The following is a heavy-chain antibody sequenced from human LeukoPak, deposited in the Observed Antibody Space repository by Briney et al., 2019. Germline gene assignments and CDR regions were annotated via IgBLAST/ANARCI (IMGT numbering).Heavy chain of an antibody. CDR3: ARDVDIVVVVAASQKGHNRFDP. CDR1: GGTFSSYA. V-gene: IGHV1-69*04. D-gene: IGHD2-15*01. CDR2: IIPIFGIA. Sequence: ASVKVSCKASGGTFSSYAISWVRQAPGQGLEWMGRIIPIFGIANYAQKFQGRVTITADKSTSTAYMELSSLRSEDTAVYYCARDVDIVVVVAASQKGHNRFDPWGQGTLVTVSS. J-gene: IGHJ5*02.